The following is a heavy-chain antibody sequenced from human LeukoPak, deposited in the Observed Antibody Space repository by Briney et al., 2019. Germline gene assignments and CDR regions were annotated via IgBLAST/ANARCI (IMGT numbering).Heavy chain of an antibody. CDR2: ISYDGSNK. Sequence: GGSLRLSCAASGFTFSSYAMHWVRQAPGKGLEWVAVISYDGSNKYYADSVEGRFTISRDNSKNTLYLQMNSLRAEDTAVYYCAKALRSWGYCGADCSNVHAFDIWGQGTMVTVSS. CDR1: GFTFSSYA. V-gene: IGHV3-30-3*01. CDR3: AKALRSWGYCGADCSNVHAFDI. D-gene: IGHD2-21*02. J-gene: IGHJ3*02.